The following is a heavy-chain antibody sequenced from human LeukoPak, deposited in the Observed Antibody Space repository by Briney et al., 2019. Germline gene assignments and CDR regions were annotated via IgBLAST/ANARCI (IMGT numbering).Heavy chain of an antibody. D-gene: IGHD2-2*01. CDR1: GYTFTSYY. CDR3: ARERWGSSHYYYGMDV. CDR2: INPSGGST. J-gene: IGHJ6*02. Sequence: ASVKVSCKASGYTFTSYYMHWVRQAPGQGLEWMGIINPSGGSTSYAQKFQGRVTMTRDTSTSTVYMELSSLRSEDTAVYYCARERWGSSHYYYGMDVWGQGTTVTVSS. V-gene: IGHV1-46*01.